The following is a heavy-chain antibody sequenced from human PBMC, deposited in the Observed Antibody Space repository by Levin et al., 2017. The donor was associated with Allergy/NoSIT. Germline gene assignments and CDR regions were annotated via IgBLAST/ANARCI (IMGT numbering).Heavy chain of an antibody. CDR1: GFTFSNYW. J-gene: IGHJ4*02. Sequence: GASVKVSCAASGFTFSNYWMHWVRQAPGKGLVWVSRINNDGSITNYADSVKGRFTISRDDAKSTLYLQMNSLRVEDTAVYYCARGASGYSYGWGQGILVTVSS. CDR2: INNDGSIT. V-gene: IGHV3-74*01. CDR3: ARGASGYSYG. D-gene: IGHD5-18*01.